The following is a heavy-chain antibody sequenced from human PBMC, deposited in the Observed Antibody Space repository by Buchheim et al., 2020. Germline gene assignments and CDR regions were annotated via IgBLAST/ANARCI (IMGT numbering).Heavy chain of an antibody. CDR1: GVSISSTNW. CDR2: IFHSGST. Sequence: QVQLQESGPGLVKPSGTLSLTCAVSGVSISSTNWWNWVRQPPGKGLEWIGEIFHSGSTNYNPSLKSRFTISVDKSKNHFSLKLSSVTVADTAVYYCARDRTHCSGGSCYRYYFDYWGQGTL. V-gene: IGHV4-4*02. D-gene: IGHD2-15*01. J-gene: IGHJ4*02. CDR3: ARDRTHCSGGSCYRYYFDY.